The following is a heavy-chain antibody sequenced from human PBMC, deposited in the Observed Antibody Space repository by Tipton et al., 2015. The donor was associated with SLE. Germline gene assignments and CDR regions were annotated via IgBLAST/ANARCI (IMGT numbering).Heavy chain of an antibody. D-gene: IGHD2-8*02. Sequence: SLRLSCAASGFNVSSNYMTWVRQAPGKGLEWVSVFYSGGTTYYSDSVKGRFTISRDNSKNTLYLQMNSLRAEDTAVYYCARDLMYCTGGVCYSAYSYGMDVWGQGTTVTVSS. CDR2: FYSGGTT. CDR1: GFNVSSNY. V-gene: IGHV3-53*05. J-gene: IGHJ6*02. CDR3: ARDLMYCTGGVCYSAYSYGMDV.